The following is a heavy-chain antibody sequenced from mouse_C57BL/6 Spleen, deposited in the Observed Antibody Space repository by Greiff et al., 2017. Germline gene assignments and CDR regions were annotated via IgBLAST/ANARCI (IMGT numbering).Heavy chain of an antibody. V-gene: IGHV5-9*01. CDR3: ARQGNDYDSFAY. CDR2: ISGGGGNT. CDR1: GFTFSSYT. D-gene: IGHD2-4*01. J-gene: IGHJ3*01. Sequence: EVQLVESGGGLVKPGGSLKLSCAASGFTFSSYTMSWVRQTPEKRLEWVATISGGGGNTYYPDSVKGRFTISRDNAKNTLYLQMSSLRSEDTALYYCARQGNDYDSFAYWGQGTLVTVS.